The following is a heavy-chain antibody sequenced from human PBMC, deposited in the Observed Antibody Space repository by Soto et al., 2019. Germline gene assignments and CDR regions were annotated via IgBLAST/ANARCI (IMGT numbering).Heavy chain of an antibody. CDR2: IYHSGTT. CDR3: ARDSSGYYWFDP. V-gene: IGHV4-38-2*02. CDR1: GFSISSGYF. J-gene: IGHJ5*02. Sequence: PSETLSLTCAVSGFSISSGYFWGWIRQPPGKGPEWLGSIYHSGTTYYNPSVKGRVTISVDTSKNQFSLKMSSVTAVDTAVYYCARDSSGYYWFDPWGQGTLVTVSS. D-gene: IGHD3-22*01.